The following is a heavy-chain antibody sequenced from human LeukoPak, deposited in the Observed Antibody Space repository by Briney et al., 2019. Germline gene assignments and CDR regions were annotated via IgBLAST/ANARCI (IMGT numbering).Heavy chain of an antibody. CDR1: GFTFSNYW. CDR2: INYDGTDI. J-gene: IGHJ3*02. CDR3: ARGRFSHGFDI. D-gene: IGHD3-3*01. V-gene: IGHV3-74*01. Sequence: QSGGSLRLSCVASGFTFSNYWIHWVRQAPGKGLVWVSHINYDGTDIIYAKSVKGRFTVSRDNGKNTVYLQINSLRADDTAVYYCARGRFSHGFDIWGEGTMVTVSS.